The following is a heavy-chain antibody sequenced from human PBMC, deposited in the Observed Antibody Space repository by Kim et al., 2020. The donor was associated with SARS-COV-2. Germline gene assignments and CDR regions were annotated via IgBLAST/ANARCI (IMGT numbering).Heavy chain of an antibody. Sequence: ASVKVSCKTSGYSFTTYYIHWVRQAPGQGLEWIGVINPSGGSTTYAQKFQGRVTMTKDTSTSTVFLEWSSLGSEDTAVYYCARSRHYGSGTRRDYYYGMDVWGQGTTLTVSS. V-gene: IGHV1-46*01. CDR2: INPSGGST. J-gene: IGHJ6*02. D-gene: IGHD3-10*01. CDR3: ARSRHYGSGTRRDYYYGMDV. CDR1: GYSFTTYY.